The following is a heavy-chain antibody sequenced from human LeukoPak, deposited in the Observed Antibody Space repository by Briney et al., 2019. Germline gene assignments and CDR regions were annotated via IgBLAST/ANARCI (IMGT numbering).Heavy chain of an antibody. CDR3: ARAVGGWDNHYYYYYYMDV. J-gene: IGHJ6*03. D-gene: IGHD1/OR15-1a*01. V-gene: IGHV1-18*01. CDR2: ISAYNGNT. Sequence: GASVKVSCKASGYTFTSYGISWVRQAPGQGLEWMGWISAYNGNTNYAQKLQGRVTMTTDTSTSTAYMELRSLRSDDTAVYYCARAVGGWDNHYYYYYYMDVWGKGTTVTVSS. CDR1: GYTFTSYG.